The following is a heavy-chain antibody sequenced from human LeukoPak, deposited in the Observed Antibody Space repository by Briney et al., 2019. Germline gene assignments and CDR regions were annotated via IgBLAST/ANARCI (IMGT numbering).Heavy chain of an antibody. D-gene: IGHD6-19*01. V-gene: IGHV3-30-3*01. J-gene: IGHJ3*02. CDR1: GFTFSSYA. CDR3: ARERGYSRGPLGAFDI. CDR2: ISYDGSNK. Sequence: PGGSLRLSCAASGFTFSSYAMHWVRQAPGKGLEWVAVISYDGSNKYYADSVKGRFTISRDNSKNTLYLQMNSLRAEDTAVYYCARERGYSRGPLGAFDIWGQGTMVTASS.